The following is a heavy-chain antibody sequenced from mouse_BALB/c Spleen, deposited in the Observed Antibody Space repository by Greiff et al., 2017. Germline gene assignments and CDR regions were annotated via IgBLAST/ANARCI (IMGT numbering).Heavy chain of an antibody. CDR1: GYTFTDYE. J-gene: IGHJ2*01. D-gene: IGHD4-1*01. Sequence: VKLMESGAELVRPGASVTLSCKASGYTFTDYEMHWVKQTPVHGLEWIGAIDPETGGTAYNQKFKGKATLTADKSSSTAYMELRSLTSEDSAVYYCTRSLTGPFDYWGQGTTRTVSS. CDR3: TRSLTGPFDY. CDR2: IDPETGGT. V-gene: IGHV1-15*01.